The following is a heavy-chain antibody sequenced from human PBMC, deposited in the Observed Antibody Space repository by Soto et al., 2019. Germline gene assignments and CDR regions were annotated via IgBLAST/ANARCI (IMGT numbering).Heavy chain of an antibody. D-gene: IGHD1-26*01. CDR2: TYYRSKWYY. J-gene: IGHJ4*01. CDR3: ARGEQYSGRIFDY. CDR1: GDSVSSNSAG. Sequence: QVQLQQSGPGLVKPSQTLSLTCAITGDSVSSNSAGWSWVRQSPSRGLEWLGRTYYRSKWYYEYAVSVRGRITINPDTSKNQYSLQLNFVTPEDTAVYFCARGEQYSGRIFDYCGQGTLVTVSS. V-gene: IGHV6-1*01.